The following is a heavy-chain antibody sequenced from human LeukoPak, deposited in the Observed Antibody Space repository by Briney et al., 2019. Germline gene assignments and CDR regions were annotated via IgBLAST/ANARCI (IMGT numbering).Heavy chain of an antibody. V-gene: IGHV4-59*12. CDR2: IYYSGST. CDR3: AREFTYYYDSSGYDAFDI. CDR1: GGSISSYY. D-gene: IGHD3-22*01. Sequence: SETLSLTCTVSGGSISSYYWSWIRQPPGKGLEWIGYIYYSGSTNYNPSLKSRVTISVDTSKNQSSLKLSSVTAADTAVYYCAREFTYYYDSSGYDAFDIWGQGTMVTVSS. J-gene: IGHJ3*02.